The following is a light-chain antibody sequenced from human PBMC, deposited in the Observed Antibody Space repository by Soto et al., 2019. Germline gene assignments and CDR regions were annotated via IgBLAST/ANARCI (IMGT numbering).Light chain of an antibody. CDR2: DVS. CDR1: QSIAAS. Sequence: DIQMTHSPTALSASVGDTVTIACRASQSIAASLAWYQHTPGEXPXXLIYDVSSLETGVPSRFSGSGSGTEFSLTIRGLQPDDFATYYCQQYDYSRTFGQGTKVDNK. J-gene: IGKJ1*01. V-gene: IGKV1-5*01. CDR3: QQYDYSRT.